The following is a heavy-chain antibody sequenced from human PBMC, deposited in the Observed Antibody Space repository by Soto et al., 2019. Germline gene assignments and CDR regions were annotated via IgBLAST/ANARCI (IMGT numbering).Heavy chain of an antibody. CDR1: GLTFSRYA. CDR2: IIYDGSNK. CDR3: AAELGNTGYDGHDY. V-gene: IGHV3-30*04. J-gene: IGHJ4*02. D-gene: IGHD5-12*01. Sequence: QAQLVESGGRVVQPGRSLRLSCAASGLTFSRYAMHWVRQAPGKGLEWVAVIIYDGSNKHYADSVQGRFTISRDNSKNTLYLQMNSLRAEDTAVYYCAAELGNTGYDGHDYWGQGTLVTVSS.